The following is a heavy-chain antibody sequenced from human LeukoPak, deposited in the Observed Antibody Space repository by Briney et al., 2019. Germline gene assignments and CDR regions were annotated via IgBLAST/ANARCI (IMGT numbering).Heavy chain of an antibody. Sequence: GGSLRLSCAASGFTFNTYAMSWVRQAPGKGLEWVSAISSSGGSTFHADSVKGRFTISRDNSKNTLYLQMNSLRAEDTAVYFCARDRASGYYYSFDYWGQGTLVTVSS. J-gene: IGHJ4*02. D-gene: IGHD3-22*01. V-gene: IGHV3-23*01. CDR3: ARDRASGYYYSFDY. CDR1: GFTFNTYA. CDR2: ISSSGGST.